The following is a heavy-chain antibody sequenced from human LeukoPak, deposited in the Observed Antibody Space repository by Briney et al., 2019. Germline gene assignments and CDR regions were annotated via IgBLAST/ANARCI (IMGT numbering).Heavy chain of an antibody. J-gene: IGHJ2*01. V-gene: IGHV1-2*02. CDR1: EYTFTNFY. CDR3: ARYCSGGSCYLPLGFFDL. D-gene: IGHD2-15*01. Sequence: ASVKVSCKASEYTFTNFYIHWVRQAPGQGLEWMGWINPSSGGTNYAQNFQVRVTMTRDTSISAAYMELRSLRSDDTAVYYCARYCSGGSCYLPLGFFDLWGRGTLVTVSS. CDR2: INPSSGGT.